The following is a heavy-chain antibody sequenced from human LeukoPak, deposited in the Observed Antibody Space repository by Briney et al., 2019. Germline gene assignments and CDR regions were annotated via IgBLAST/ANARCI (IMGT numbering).Heavy chain of an antibody. J-gene: IGHJ4*02. CDR1: GFTFSSYG. V-gene: IGHV3-30*02. D-gene: IGHD1-26*01. CDR3: AKDRSGSYYRYFDY. Sequence: GGSLRLSCAASGFTFSSYGMHWVRQAPGKGLEWVAFIRHGGSNKYYADSVKGRFTISRDNSKNTLYLQMNSLRAEDTAVYYCAKDRSGSYYRYFDYWGQGTLVTVSS. CDR2: IRHGGSNK.